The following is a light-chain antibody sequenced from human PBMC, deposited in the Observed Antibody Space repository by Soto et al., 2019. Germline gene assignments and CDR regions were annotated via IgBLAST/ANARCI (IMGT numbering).Light chain of an antibody. J-gene: IGKJ1*01. CDR3: QQRSDWPWT. CDR1: QSVSSY. V-gene: IGKV3-11*01. CDR2: EAS. Sequence: EIVLTQSPATLSLSPGERATLSCRASQSVSSYLACYKQKPGQAPSLLMYEASNRATGIPARFSGGGSGTDFTLTISSLEPEDFAVYYCQQRSDWPWTFGQGTKVDIK.